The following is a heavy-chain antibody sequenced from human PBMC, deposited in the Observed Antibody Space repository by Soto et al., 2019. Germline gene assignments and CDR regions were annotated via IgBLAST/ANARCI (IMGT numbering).Heavy chain of an antibody. J-gene: IGHJ4*02. CDR2: IYTSGST. Sequence: QTDVEGLEWIGRIYTSGSTNYNPYLKSRVTMSVDTSKNQFSLKLSSVTAADTAVYYCARGDDSRGSTLHHYLDFWGERTLVSVYS. D-gene: IGHD3-22*01. V-gene: IGHV4-4*07. CDR3: ARGDDSRGSTLHHYLDF.